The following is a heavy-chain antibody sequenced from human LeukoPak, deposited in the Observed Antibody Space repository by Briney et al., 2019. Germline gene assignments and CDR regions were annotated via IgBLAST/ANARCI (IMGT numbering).Heavy chain of an antibody. CDR1: GFTFSNYD. J-gene: IGHJ4*02. CDR2: ISYDGTDK. D-gene: IGHD4-23*01. CDR3: AKDRWTGSYYFDF. V-gene: IGHV3-30*18. Sequence: PGGPLSLSCAASGFTFSNYDMHWVRPAPGKGLEWVAVISYDGTDKSYADSVKGRFTISRDNSKSTLYLQMNSLRPADTAVYYCAKDRWTGSYYFDFWGQGALLTVSS.